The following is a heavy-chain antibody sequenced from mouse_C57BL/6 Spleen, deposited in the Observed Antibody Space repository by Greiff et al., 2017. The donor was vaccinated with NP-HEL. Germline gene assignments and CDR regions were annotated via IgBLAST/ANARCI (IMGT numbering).Heavy chain of an antibody. CDR2: INPNNGGT. D-gene: IGHD1-1*01. Sequence: EVQLQQSGPELVKPGASVKMSCKASGYTFTDYNMHWVKQSHGKSLEWIGYINPNNGGTSYNQKFKGKATLTVHKSSSTAYMELRSLTSEYSAVYYCAKITAVEARNYWGQGTTLTVSS. J-gene: IGHJ2*01. CDR1: GYTFTDYN. V-gene: IGHV1-22*01. CDR3: AKITAVEARNY.